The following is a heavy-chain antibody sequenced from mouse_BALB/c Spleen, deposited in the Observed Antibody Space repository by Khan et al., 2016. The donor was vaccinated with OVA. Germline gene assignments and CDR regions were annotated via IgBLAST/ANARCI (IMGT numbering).Heavy chain of an antibody. J-gene: IGHJ2*01. CDR2: ISSGSSTI. CDR1: GFTFSGFG. Sequence: EVELVESGGGLVQPGGSRKLSCAASGFTFSGFGMHWVRQAPEKGLEWVAFISSGSSTIYYADTVKGRFTISRDNPKNTLFLQMTRLRSEDTAMYFCARTGYCYFDYWGQGTTLTVSS. V-gene: IGHV5-17*02. D-gene: IGHD2-3*01. CDR3: ARTGYCYFDY.